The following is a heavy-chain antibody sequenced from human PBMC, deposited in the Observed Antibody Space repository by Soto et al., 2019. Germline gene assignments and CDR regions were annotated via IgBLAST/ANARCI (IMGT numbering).Heavy chain of an antibody. V-gene: IGHV4-59*01. D-gene: IGHD5-12*01. J-gene: IGHJ5*02. CDR2: IYFQGTT. CDR3: ARGGGPIMTTLATCDS. Sequence: QVQLQESGPGLVKPSETLSLTCNVSGDSMSPYYWSWIRQPPGKGLEWIGYIYFQGTTNYNPSLRSRVTILLDMSKNQFSLRMTSVTAADTAVYYCARGGGPIMTTLATCDSWGQGTLVTVSS. CDR1: GDSMSPYY.